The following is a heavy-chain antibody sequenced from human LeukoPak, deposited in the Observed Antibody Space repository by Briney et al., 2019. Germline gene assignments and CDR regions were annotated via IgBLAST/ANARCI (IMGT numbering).Heavy chain of an antibody. CDR3: AKAGGKAQTPFDP. CDR2: ISDDGSDK. D-gene: IGHD2-15*01. J-gene: IGHJ5*02. Sequence: GGSLRLSCAGSGFTFSSYGIHWVRQAPGKGLEWVTVISDDGSDKYYVDSVKGRFTGSRDNSKNTLYLQMNSLRVEDTAVYYCAKAGGKAQTPFDPWGQGTLVTVSS. V-gene: IGHV3-30*18. CDR1: GFTFSSYG.